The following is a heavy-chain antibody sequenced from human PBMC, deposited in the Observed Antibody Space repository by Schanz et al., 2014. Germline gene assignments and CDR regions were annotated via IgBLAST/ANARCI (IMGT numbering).Heavy chain of an antibody. J-gene: IGHJ4*01. Sequence: QVQLVESGGGVVQPGRSLRLSCSVSGFSLNTYGIHWFRQPAGKGLEWVAVIWNNGVTKYYADSVKGRFTISRDNAKNSLYLQMNSLRAEDTAVYYCAREQIMAAAGLVDYWGHGTLVTVSS. CDR3: AREQIMAAAGLVDY. D-gene: IGHD6-13*01. CDR1: GFSLNTYG. V-gene: IGHV3-33*01. CDR2: IWNNGVTK.